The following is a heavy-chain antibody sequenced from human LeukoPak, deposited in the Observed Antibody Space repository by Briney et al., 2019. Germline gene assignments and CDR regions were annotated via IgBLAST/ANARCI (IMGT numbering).Heavy chain of an antibody. CDR3: ARSRYYDSSGYLDY. Sequence: GGSLRLSCAASGFTFSSYAMHWVRHAPGKWLEWVAVISYDGSNKYYADSVKGRFTISRDNSKNTLYLQMNSLRAEDTAVYYCARSRYYDSSGYLDYWRQGTLVTVSS. CDR2: ISYDGSNK. D-gene: IGHD3-22*01. CDR1: GFTFSSYA. V-gene: IGHV3-30*01. J-gene: IGHJ4*02.